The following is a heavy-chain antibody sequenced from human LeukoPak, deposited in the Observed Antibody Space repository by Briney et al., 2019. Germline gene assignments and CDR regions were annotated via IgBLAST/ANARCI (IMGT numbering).Heavy chain of an antibody. V-gene: IGHV1-2*06. CDR2: INPNSGGT. CDR1: GYTFTGYY. CDR3: ARTLYGGNSAVFNY. D-gene: IGHD4-23*01. J-gene: IGHJ4*02. Sequence: ASVKVSCKASGYTFTGYYMHWVRQAPGQGLEWMGRINPNSGGTSYAQKFQGRVTMTRDTSTSTVYMELSSLRSEDTAVYYCARTLYGGNSAVFNYWGQGTLVTVSS.